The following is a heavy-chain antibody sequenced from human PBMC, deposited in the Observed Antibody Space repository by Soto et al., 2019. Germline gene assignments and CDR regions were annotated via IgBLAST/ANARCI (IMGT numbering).Heavy chain of an antibody. CDR2: ISAYEGNT. J-gene: IGHJ4*02. CDR3: ARTLYCSSTSCSDYFDH. D-gene: IGHD2-2*01. V-gene: IGHV1-18*04. Sequence: GASVKVSCKASGYTFTSYVFSWVRQAPGQGLEWMGWISAYEGNTNYAQKLQDRVTMTADTSTSTVYVELRSLRSDDTAVYFCARTLYCSSTSCSDYFDHWGQGTLVTVSS. CDR1: GYTFTSYV.